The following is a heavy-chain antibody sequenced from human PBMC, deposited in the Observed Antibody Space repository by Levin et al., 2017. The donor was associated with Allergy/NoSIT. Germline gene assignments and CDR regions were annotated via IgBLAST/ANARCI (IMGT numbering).Heavy chain of an antibody. Sequence: GGSLRLSCAASGFTFSSYGMHWVRQAPGKGLEWVAVIWYDGSNKYYADSVKGRFTISRDNSKNTLYLQMNSLRAEDTAVYYCARVLFPYSSGLDYMDVWGKGTTVTVSS. D-gene: IGHD6-19*01. V-gene: IGHV3-33*01. CDR3: ARVLFPYSSGLDYMDV. J-gene: IGHJ6*03. CDR2: IWYDGSNK. CDR1: GFTFSSYG.